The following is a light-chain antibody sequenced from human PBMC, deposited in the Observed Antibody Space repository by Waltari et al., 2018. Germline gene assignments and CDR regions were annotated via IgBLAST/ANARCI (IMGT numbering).Light chain of an antibody. CDR2: GAS. CDR1: QSVTRA. V-gene: IGKV3-20*01. CDR3: QHYLRLPVT. Sequence: EIVLTQSPGTLSLSPGESATLSCRTSQSVTRALAWYQQKPGQAPRLLIYGASNRATGIPERFRGSGSGTDFSLTISSLEPEDFAVYYCQHYLRLPVTFGQGTKVEVK. J-gene: IGKJ1*01.